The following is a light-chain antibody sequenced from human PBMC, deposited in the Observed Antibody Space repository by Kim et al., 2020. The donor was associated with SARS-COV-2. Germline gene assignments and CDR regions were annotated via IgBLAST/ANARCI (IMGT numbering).Light chain of an antibody. V-gene: IGKV3-15*01. CDR3: QQYHNWPPIT. Sequence: VPPGGRAALSCKSSQNVGTKLAWYQQKPGQAPRLLIYDASTRASGSPDRFFGSGSGTEFTLIIGRLQSEDFALYYCQQYHNWPPITFGQGTRLE. J-gene: IGKJ5*01. CDR1: QNVGTK. CDR2: DAS.